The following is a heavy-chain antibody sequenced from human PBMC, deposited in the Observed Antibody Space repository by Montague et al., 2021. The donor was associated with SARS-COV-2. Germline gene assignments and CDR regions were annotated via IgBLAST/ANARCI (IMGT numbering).Heavy chain of an antibody. V-gene: IGHV4-34*01. Sequence: SETLSLTCAVYGGSFSGYYWSWIRQPPGKGLEWIGEINHSGSTNXNPSLMSRVTISVDTSKNQFSLKLSSVTAADTAVYYCARGRTVTTIYYYYYYGMDVWGQGTTVTVSS. D-gene: IGHD4-17*01. CDR1: GGSFSGYY. CDR3: ARGRTVTTIYYYYYYGMDV. J-gene: IGHJ6*02. CDR2: INHSGST.